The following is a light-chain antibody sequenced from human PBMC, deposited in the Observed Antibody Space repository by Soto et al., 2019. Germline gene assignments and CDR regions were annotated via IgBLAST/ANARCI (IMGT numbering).Light chain of an antibody. J-gene: IGKJ4*01. Sequence: DTVMTQSPLSLPVTPGEPASISCRSSQSLLHGNGYNYLDWYLQKPGQSPQLLIYLGSNRASGVPDRFSDRGSGTNFTLKISRVEAEDVGVYYCMQALQTPTFGGGTKVEIK. V-gene: IGKV2-28*01. CDR2: LGS. CDR3: MQALQTPT. CDR1: QSLLHGNGYNY.